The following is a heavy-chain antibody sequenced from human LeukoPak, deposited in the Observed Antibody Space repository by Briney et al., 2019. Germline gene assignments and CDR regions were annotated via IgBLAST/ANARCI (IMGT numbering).Heavy chain of an antibody. CDR2: INHSGST. CDR1: GGSFSGYY. CDR3: ARDLTFDY. Sequence: SETLSLTCAVYGGSFSGYYWSWIRQPPGKGLEWIGEINHSGSTNYNPSLESRVTISVDTSKNQFSLKLSSVTAADTAVYYCARDLTFDYWGQGTLVTVSS. V-gene: IGHV4-34*01. J-gene: IGHJ4*02. D-gene: IGHD4/OR15-4a*01.